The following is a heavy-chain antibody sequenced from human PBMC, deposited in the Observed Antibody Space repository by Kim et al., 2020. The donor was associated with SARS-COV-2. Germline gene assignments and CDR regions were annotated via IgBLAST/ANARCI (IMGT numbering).Heavy chain of an antibody. Sequence: AASVKGRFTIARDDSKNSVYLQMNSLAAEDTDVYYCTREIRVSRISYFDSWGQETLVTVSS. D-gene: IGHD1-20*01. J-gene: IGHJ4*02. CDR3: TREIRVSRISYFDS. V-gene: IGHV3-72*01.